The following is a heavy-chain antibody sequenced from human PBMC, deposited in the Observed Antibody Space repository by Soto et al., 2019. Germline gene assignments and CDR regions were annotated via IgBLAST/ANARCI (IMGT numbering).Heavy chain of an antibody. CDR2: INPSGGST. Sequence: ASVKVSCKASGYTFTSCFMHWVRQAPGQGLEWMGIINPSGGSTSYAQKFQGRVTMTRDTSTSTVYMDLSSLSSEDTAVYYCAGDPRGPLAGAGAGAYIYQPMKVWGQGTKVTVS. V-gene: IGHV1-46*01. CDR1: GYTFTSCF. J-gene: IGHJ3*01. D-gene: IGHD6-13*01. CDR3: AGDPRGPLAGAGAGAYIYQPMKV.